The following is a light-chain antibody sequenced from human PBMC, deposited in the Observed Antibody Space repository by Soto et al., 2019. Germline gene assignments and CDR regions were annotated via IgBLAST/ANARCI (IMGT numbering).Light chain of an antibody. J-gene: IGLJ2*01. V-gene: IGLV2-14*03. CDR1: SSDIGGYNY. Sequence: QSALTQPASVSGSPGQSITISCTGTSSDIGGYNYVSWYQQYPGKAPKLLIYDVSDRPSGVSSRFSGSKSGNTASLTISGLLAEDEGDYYCGSYSGSGTLVVFGGGTQLTVL. CDR2: DVS. CDR3: GSYSGSGTLVV.